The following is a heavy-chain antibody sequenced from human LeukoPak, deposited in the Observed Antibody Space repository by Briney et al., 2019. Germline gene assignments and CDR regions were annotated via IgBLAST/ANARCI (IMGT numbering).Heavy chain of an antibody. CDR1: GFVFSGYS. Sequence: GGSLRLSCAASGFVFSGYSINWVRQAPWKGLEWVSYISESSSHTYYVDSVKGRFTISRDNAKNSLYLQMSSLRAEDTGIYYCARDRAVKARIGGMDVWGQGTTVIVSS. V-gene: IGHV3-21*06. D-gene: IGHD5-24*01. J-gene: IGHJ6*02. CDR2: ISESSSHT. CDR3: ARDRAVKARIGGMDV.